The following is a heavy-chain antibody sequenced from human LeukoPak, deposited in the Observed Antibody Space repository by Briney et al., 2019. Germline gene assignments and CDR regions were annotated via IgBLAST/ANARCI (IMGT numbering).Heavy chain of an antibody. Sequence: YYLINQYYAHSVKGLFPISRDNSKNPLYLQMNSLSAEDTAVYYCPFPANTPTLAGAFDIWGQGTMVTVSS. V-gene: IGHV3-30*02. CDR3: PFPANTPTLAGAFDI. D-gene: IGHD2-15*01. CDR2: YYLINQ. J-gene: IGHJ3*02.